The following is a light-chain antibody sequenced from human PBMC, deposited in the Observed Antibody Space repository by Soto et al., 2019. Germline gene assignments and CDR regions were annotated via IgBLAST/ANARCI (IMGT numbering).Light chain of an antibody. Sequence: QSALTQPPSASGSPGQSVTISCTGTSSDVGGYNYVSWYQQHPGKAPKLMIYEVSKRPSGVPDRFSGSKSGNTASLTVSGLQAEYEADYYCSSYAGNNNVVFGGGTQLTVL. CDR3: SSYAGNNNVV. V-gene: IGLV2-8*01. CDR2: EVS. CDR1: SSDVGGYNY. J-gene: IGLJ2*01.